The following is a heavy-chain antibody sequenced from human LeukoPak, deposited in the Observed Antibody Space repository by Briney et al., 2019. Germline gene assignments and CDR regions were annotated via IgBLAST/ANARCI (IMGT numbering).Heavy chain of an antibody. J-gene: IGHJ5*02. CDR3: VRGPYGASISKWFDP. D-gene: IGHD4/OR15-4a*01. Sequence: SETLSLTCTVFRDSISGYSWSWLRQSPGGGLEWIGYIYYSGDTAYNPSLRSRVTMSVDTSKNQFSLQPRSMTTADTAVYYCVRGPYGASISKWFDPWGQGTQVIVSP. V-gene: IGHV4-59*01. CDR2: IYYSGDT. CDR1: RDSISGYS.